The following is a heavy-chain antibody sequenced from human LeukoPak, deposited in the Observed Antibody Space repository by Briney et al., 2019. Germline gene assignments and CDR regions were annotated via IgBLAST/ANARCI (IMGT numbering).Heavy chain of an antibody. V-gene: IGHV3-7*05. D-gene: IGHD1-26*01. Sequence: GGSLRLSCAASGFTFSNYWMIWVRQAPGKGLEWVGNLKQDGSEKRYADSVRGRFSISRDNAQTSLYLQMNSLRAEDTAVYYCTRDASGETASGPRMDVWGQGTTVTVSS. CDR2: LKQDGSEK. J-gene: IGHJ6*02. CDR3: TRDASGETASGPRMDV. CDR1: GFTFSNYW.